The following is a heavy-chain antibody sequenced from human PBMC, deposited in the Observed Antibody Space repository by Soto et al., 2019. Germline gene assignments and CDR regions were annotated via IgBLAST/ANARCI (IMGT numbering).Heavy chain of an antibody. CDR3: AAMAMGAASTYYYYGMDV. Sequence: PSETLSLTCTVSGGSISSSGYYWGWIRQPPGKGLEWIGSIYYSGSTYYNPSLKSRVTISVDTSKNQFSLKLSSVTAADTAVYYCAAMAMGAASTYYYYGMDVWGQGATVTV. CDR2: IYYSGST. D-gene: IGHD6-13*01. J-gene: IGHJ6*02. V-gene: IGHV4-39*01. CDR1: GGSISSSGYY.